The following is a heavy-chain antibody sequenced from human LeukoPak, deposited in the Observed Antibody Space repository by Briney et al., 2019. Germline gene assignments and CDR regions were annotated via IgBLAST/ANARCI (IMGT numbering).Heavy chain of an antibody. V-gene: IGHV3-74*01. Sequence: GGSLRLSCAASGFTFSSYAMSWVRQAPGKGLLWVSRINTDGSGTIYADSVKGRFTTSRDNANNTLYLQMNSLRAEDTALYYCARAKPGGNWFDPWGQGTLVTVSS. D-gene: IGHD3-16*01. CDR3: ARAKPGGNWFDP. J-gene: IGHJ5*02. CDR1: GFTFSSYA. CDR2: INTDGSGT.